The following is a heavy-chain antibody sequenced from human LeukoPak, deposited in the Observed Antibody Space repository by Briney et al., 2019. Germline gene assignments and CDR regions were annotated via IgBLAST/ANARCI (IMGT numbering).Heavy chain of an antibody. CDR2: ISGSGGST. D-gene: IGHD3-22*01. J-gene: IGHJ4*02. V-gene: IGHV3-23*01. CDR3: AKEKAEIVVVIDY. Sequence: GGSLRLSCAASGFTFSSYAMSWVRQAPGKGLEWVSAISGSGGSTYYADSVKGRFTISRDNSKNTLYLQVNSLRAEDTAAYYCAKEKAEIVVVIDYWGQGTLVTVSS. CDR1: GFTFSSYA.